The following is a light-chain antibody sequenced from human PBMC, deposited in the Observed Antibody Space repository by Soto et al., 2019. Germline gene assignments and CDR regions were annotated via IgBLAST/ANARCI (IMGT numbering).Light chain of an antibody. CDR1: QDISRS. CDR3: QQYDNLPYT. J-gene: IGKJ2*01. V-gene: IGKV1-33*01. Sequence: DIQMAQSPSSLSASVGDRVTITYQASQDISRSLSWHQQKPGKAPQLLIHDASKWAPGVPSRFTGSGSATDFAFTINSLQPEDIGTYYCQQYDNLPYTFGQGTRLEIK. CDR2: DAS.